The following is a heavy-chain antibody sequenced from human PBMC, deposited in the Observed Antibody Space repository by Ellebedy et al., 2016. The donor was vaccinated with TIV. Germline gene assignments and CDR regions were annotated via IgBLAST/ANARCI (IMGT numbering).Heavy chain of an antibody. Sequence: GESLKISXAASGFTFSTYWMHWVRQAPGKGLVWVSRINSDGSSTSYADSVKGRFTISRDNAKNTLYLQMNSLRVEDTAVYYCARDKNSYGYSDGAFDIWGQGTMVTVSS. CDR1: GFTFSTYW. CDR2: INSDGSST. J-gene: IGHJ3*02. CDR3: ARDKNSYGYSDGAFDI. V-gene: IGHV3-74*01. D-gene: IGHD5-18*01.